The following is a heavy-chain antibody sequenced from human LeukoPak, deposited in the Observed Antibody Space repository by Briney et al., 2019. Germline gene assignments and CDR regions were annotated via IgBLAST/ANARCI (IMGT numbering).Heavy chain of an antibody. J-gene: IGHJ4*02. CDR2: IYTSGNT. CDR1: GGSISSYY. V-gene: IGHV4-4*07. Sequence: SETLSLTCTVCGGSISSYYWSWIRQPAGKGLEWIGRIYTSGNTNHNPSLQSRVTMSVGTSKNQFSLKLSSVTAADTAVYYCARVVSGTWYFDCWGQGTLVTVSS. D-gene: IGHD3-3*01. CDR3: ARVVSGTWYFDC.